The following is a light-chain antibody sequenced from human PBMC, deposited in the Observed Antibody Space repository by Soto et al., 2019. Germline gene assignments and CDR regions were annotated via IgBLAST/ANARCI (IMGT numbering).Light chain of an antibody. CDR3: LQRSKWPLT. CDR2: GTS. Sequence: VLSQSPGRLSLSPGERATLSCRASQSVPSTYFAWYQQKSGQPPRLLISGTSNRATGIPDRFSGSGSGRDFTLTISRLEPEDFAVYYCLQRSKWPLTFGQGTRLEIK. V-gene: IGKV3D-20*02. J-gene: IGKJ5*01. CDR1: QSVPSTY.